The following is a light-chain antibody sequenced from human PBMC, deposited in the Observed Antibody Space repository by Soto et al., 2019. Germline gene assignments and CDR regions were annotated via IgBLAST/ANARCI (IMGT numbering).Light chain of an antibody. CDR2: GNS. Sequence: QTVVTQPPSVSGAPGQRVTISCTGSSSNIGAGYDVHWYQHLPGTAPKLLIYGNSNRPSGVPDRFSVSESGTSASLAITGLQAEDEADYYCQSYDSRLSGYVFGTGTKVTVL. V-gene: IGLV1-40*01. CDR3: QSYDSRLSGYV. CDR1: SSNIGAGYD. J-gene: IGLJ1*01.